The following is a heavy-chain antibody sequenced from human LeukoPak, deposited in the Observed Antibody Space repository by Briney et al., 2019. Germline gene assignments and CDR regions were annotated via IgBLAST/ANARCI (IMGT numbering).Heavy chain of an antibody. V-gene: IGHV4-59*08. CDR3: ARHVEMATIFSAFDI. CDR1: GGSISSYY. CDR2: IYYSGST. J-gene: IGHJ3*02. Sequence: SETLSLTCTVSGGSISSYYWSWIRQPPGKGLEWIGHIYYSGSTNYNPSLKSRVTISVDTSKNQFSLKLSSVTAADTAVYYCARHVEMATIFSAFDIWGQGTMVTVSS. D-gene: IGHD5-24*01.